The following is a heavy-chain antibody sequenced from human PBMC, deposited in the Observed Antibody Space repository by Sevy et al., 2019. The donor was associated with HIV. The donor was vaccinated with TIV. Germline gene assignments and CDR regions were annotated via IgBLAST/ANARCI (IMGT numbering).Heavy chain of an antibody. CDR2: ISSSGLTI. D-gene: IGHD4-4*01. V-gene: IGHV3-11*01. Sequence: GGSLRLSCAASGFTFSDYYMTWIRQAPGKGLEWVSYISSSGLTIYNADSVKGRFTISRDNAKNSLYLQMHSLRAEETAVYYCVRDSRDFSKGDNFYYGMHVWGQGTTVTVSS. CDR1: GFTFSDYY. J-gene: IGHJ6*02. CDR3: VRDSRDFSKGDNFYYGMHV.